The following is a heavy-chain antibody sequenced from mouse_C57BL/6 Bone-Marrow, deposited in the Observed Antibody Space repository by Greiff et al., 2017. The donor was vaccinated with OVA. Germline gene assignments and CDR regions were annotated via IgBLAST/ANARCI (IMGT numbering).Heavy chain of an antibody. CDR2: IDPSDSYT. Sequence: QVQLQQPGAELVKPGASVKLSCKASGYTFTSYWMQWVKQRPGQGLEWIGEIDPSDSYTNYNQKFKGKATLTVDTSSSTAYMQLSSLTSEDSAFYYCARTYYSNYPLSYWGQGTLVTVSA. J-gene: IGHJ3*01. CDR1: GYTFTSYW. V-gene: IGHV1-50*01. CDR3: ARTYYSNYPLSY. D-gene: IGHD2-5*01.